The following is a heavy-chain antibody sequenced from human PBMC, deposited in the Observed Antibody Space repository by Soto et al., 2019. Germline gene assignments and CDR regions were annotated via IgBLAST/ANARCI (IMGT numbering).Heavy chain of an antibody. J-gene: IGHJ6*02. Sequence: PGGSLRLSCAASGFTFSSYAMHWVRQAPGKGLEWVAVISYDGSNKYYADSVKGRFTISRDNSKNTLYLQMNSLRAEDTAVYYCARDLYYHGSGSYGYYYYGMDVWGQGTTVTVSS. V-gene: IGHV3-30-3*01. D-gene: IGHD3-10*01. CDR2: ISYDGSNK. CDR3: ARDLYYHGSGSYGYYYYGMDV. CDR1: GFTFSSYA.